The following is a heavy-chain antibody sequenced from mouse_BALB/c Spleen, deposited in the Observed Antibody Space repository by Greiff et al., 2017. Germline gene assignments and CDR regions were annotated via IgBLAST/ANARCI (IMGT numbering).Heavy chain of an antibody. CDR2: ISNGGGST. V-gene: IGHV5-12-2*01. CDR3: ARRGYGGYAMDY. Sequence: EVNVVESGGGLVQPGGSLKLSCAASGFTFSSYTMSWVRQTPEKRLEWVAYISNGGGSTYYPDTVKGRFTISRDNAKNTLYLQMSSLKSEDTAMYYCARRGYGGYAMDYWGQGTSVTVSS. D-gene: IGHD3-1*01. CDR1: GFTFSSYT. J-gene: IGHJ4*01.